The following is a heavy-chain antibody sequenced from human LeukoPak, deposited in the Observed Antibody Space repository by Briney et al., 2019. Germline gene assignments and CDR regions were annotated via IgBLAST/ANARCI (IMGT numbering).Heavy chain of an antibody. D-gene: IGHD3-3*01. Sequence: PGGSLRLSCAASGFTFSSYAMSWVRQAPGKGLEWVSAISGSGGSTYYADSVKGRFTISRDNSKNTLYLQMNSLRAGDTAVYYCAKDSYYDFWSGYYSWGQGTLVTVSS. CDR3: AKDSYYDFWSGYYS. CDR2: ISGSGGST. CDR1: GFTFSSYA. J-gene: IGHJ5*02. V-gene: IGHV3-23*01.